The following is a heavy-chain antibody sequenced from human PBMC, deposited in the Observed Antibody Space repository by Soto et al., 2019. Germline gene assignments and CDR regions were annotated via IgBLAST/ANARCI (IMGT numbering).Heavy chain of an antibody. J-gene: IGHJ3*02. CDR2: ISDGGDLT. V-gene: IGHV3-23*01. D-gene: IGHD3-10*01. CDR1: GFAFSSHP. CDR3: AGRVIGSSPAFDI. Sequence: PGGSLRLSCAASGFAFSSHPMSWVRQAPEKGLEWVAGISDGGDLTYNADSVRGRFTISRDNSRNTLYLQMNSLRAEDTAVYYCAGRVIGSSPAFDIWGQGTMVTVSS.